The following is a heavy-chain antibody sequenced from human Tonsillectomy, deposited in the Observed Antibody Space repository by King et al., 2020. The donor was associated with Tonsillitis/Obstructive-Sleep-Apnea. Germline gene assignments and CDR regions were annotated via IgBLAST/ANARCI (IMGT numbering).Heavy chain of an antibody. CDR3: VKAPSIIITIADAFHI. CDR2: ISSNGGST. D-gene: IGHD3-16*01. Sequence: VQLVESGGGLVQRGGSLRLSCSGSGFTFSNYDIYWVRQAPGKGLDYVSAISSNGGSTYYADSVKGRFNISRDNSKNMLHLLMNSLRPEDTAVYYCVKAPSIIITIADAFHIWGQGTMVTVSS. CDR1: GFTFSNYD. J-gene: IGHJ3*02. V-gene: IGHV3-64D*06.